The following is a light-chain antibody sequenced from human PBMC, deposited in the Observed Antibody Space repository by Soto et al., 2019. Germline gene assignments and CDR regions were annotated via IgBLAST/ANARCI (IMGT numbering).Light chain of an antibody. J-gene: IGKJ1*01. Sequence: DIVLTQSPGTLSLSPGERATLCCRSSHSLSNNIYLAWYQQKPGQAPRLLIYGASSRATGIPNRFSGSGSGTDFTLTISRLEPEDFAVYYCQQYSDRPLWRFGQGSKVDVK. V-gene: IGKV3-20*01. CDR3: QQYSDRPLWR. CDR1: HSLSNNIY. CDR2: GAS.